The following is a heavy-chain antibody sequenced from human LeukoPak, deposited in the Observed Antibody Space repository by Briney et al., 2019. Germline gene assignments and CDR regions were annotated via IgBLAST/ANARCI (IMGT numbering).Heavy chain of an antibody. V-gene: IGHV3-74*01. J-gene: IGHJ6*03. Sequence: TGGSLRLSCAASGITFSSYWMHWVRQAPGRGLVWVSRISGDGSSTNYADSVKGRFTISRDNAKNTLYLQMNSLRVEDTAVYYCARVSGYSSGWENYYYYYMDVWGKGTTVTISS. CDR1: GITFSSYW. CDR3: ARVSGYSSGWENYYYYYMDV. D-gene: IGHD6-19*01. CDR2: ISGDGSST.